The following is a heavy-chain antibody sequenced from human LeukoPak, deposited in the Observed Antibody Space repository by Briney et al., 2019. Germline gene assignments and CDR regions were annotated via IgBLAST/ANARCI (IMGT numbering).Heavy chain of an antibody. V-gene: IGHV4-34*01. CDR3: ARGLVLNGASYYFDY. Sequence: SETLSLTCAVYGGSFSGYYWSWIRQPPGKGLEWIGEINHSGSTNYNPSLKSRVTISVDTSKNQFSLKLSSVTAADTAVYYCARGLVLNGASYYFDYWGQGILVTVSS. CDR1: GGSFSGYY. J-gene: IGHJ4*02. CDR2: INHSGST. D-gene: IGHD2-8*02.